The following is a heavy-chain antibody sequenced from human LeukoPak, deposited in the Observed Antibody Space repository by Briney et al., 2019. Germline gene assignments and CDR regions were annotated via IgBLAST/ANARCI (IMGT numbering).Heavy chain of an antibody. D-gene: IGHD6-19*01. CDR1: GFTVSSNY. V-gene: IGHV3-66*01. CDR3: ARVSGWFYYFDY. CDR2: IYSGGST. J-gene: IGHJ4*02. Sequence: GGSLRLSCAASGFTVSSNYMSWVRQAPGKGLGWVSVIYSGGSTYYADSVKGRFTISRDNSKNTLYLQMNSLRAEDTAVYYCARVSGWFYYFDYWGQGTLVTVSS.